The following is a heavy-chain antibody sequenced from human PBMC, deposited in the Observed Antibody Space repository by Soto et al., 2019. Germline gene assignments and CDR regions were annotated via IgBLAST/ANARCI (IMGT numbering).Heavy chain of an antibody. CDR1: GGSISSGGYY. CDR3: ASRLHSSGWYYFDD. D-gene: IGHD6-19*01. V-gene: IGHV4-31*03. J-gene: IGHJ4*02. Sequence: QVQLQESGPGLVKPSQTLSLTCTVSGGSISSGGYYWSWIRQHPGKGLEWIGYIYYSGSTYYNPSLKSRVTLSVDPSKNQFSLKPSSVTAADTAVYYCASRLHSSGWYYFDDWGQGTLVTVSS. CDR2: IYYSGST.